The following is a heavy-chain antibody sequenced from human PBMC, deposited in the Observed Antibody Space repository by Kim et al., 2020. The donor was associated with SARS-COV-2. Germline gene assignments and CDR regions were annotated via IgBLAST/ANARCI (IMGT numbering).Heavy chain of an antibody. Sequence: VKGRFTISRDNSKNTLYLQMSSLRAEDTAVYYCAKIADYDILTGYSYFDYWGQGTLVTVSS. D-gene: IGHD3-9*01. CDR3: AKIADYDILTGYSYFDY. V-gene: IGHV3-23*01. J-gene: IGHJ4*02.